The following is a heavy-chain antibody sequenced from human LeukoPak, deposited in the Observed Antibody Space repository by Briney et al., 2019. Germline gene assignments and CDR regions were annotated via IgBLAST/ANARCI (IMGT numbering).Heavy chain of an antibody. V-gene: IGHV1-8*03. CDR2: MNPNSGNT. D-gene: IGHD3-9*01. CDR3: ARKNYDILTGYYYMDV. Sequence: ASVKVSCKASGYTFTSYDINWVRQAPGQGLEWMGWMNPNSGNTGYAQKFQGRVTITRNTSISTAYMELSSLRSEDTAVYYCARKNYDILTGYYYMDVWGKGTTVTVSS. CDR1: GYTFTSYD. J-gene: IGHJ6*03.